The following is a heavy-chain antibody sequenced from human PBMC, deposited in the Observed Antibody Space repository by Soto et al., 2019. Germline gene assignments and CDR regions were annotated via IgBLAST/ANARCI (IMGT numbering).Heavy chain of an antibody. CDR2: IFYTGST. CDR1: GGSVDSNRYY. CDR3: ARDDYSYGYFDY. J-gene: IGHJ4*02. D-gene: IGHD5-18*01. Sequence: PSETLSLTCTVSGGSVDSNRYYWAWIRQPPGKGLEWIGSIFYTGSTYYNPSLKSRVTISVDTSKNQFSLKLSSVTAADTAVYYCARDDYSYGYFDYWGQGTLVTVSS. V-gene: IGHV4-39*07.